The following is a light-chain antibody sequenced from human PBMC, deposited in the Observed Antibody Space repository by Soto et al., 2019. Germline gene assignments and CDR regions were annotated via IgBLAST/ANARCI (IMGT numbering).Light chain of an antibody. Sequence: QSVLTQPPSASGSPGQSVTISCTGTSSDVGAYNYVSWYQQHPGKAPKLMIYEVTKRPSGVPDRFSGSKSGNTASLTVSGLQAEDEADYYCSSSGGNNVQHVFGTGPKLTVL. V-gene: IGLV2-8*01. CDR3: SSSGGNNVQHV. CDR2: EVT. CDR1: SSDVGAYNY. J-gene: IGLJ1*01.